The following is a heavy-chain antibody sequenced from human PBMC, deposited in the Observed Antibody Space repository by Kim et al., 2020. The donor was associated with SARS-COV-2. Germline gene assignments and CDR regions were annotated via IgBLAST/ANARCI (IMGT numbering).Heavy chain of an antibody. V-gene: IGHV4-39*01. CDR2: IYYSGST. CDR3: ARHPKCCGDPTRMDV. CDR1: GGSISTSTYY. D-gene: IGHD3-10*01. Sequence: SETLSLTCTVSGGSISTSTYYWGWIRQPPGKGLEWIGTIYYSGSTYYNPSLKSRVTISVDTSKNQFSLKLSSVTAADTAVYYCARHPKCCGDPTRMDVLG. J-gene: IGHJ6*01.